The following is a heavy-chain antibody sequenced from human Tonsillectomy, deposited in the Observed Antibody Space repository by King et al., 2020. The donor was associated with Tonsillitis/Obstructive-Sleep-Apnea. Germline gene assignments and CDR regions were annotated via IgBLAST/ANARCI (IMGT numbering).Heavy chain of an antibody. CDR1: GGSFRGSS. CDR2: IHPRGRT. V-gene: IGHV4-34*01. Sequence: VPLPPWGAVLLPPSAPLSLPCAVSGGSFRGSSWSWLRPPHGTGLAWLGAIHPRGRTPCHPSLPSRVTISVATSKPQFSLKLRSVTAADTAVYYCAREVRAVGNWFDPWGQGTLVTGSA. CDR3: AREVRAVGNWFDP. D-gene: IGHD3-16*01. J-gene: IGHJ5*02.